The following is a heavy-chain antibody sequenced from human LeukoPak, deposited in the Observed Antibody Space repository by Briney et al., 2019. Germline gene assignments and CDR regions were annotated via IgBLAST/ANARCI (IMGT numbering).Heavy chain of an antibody. J-gene: IGHJ6*03. CDR3: ARGDQLLGPYYYYMDV. V-gene: IGHV1-69*04. Sequence: SVKVSCKASGGTFSSYAISWVRQAPGQGLEWMGRIIPILGIANYAQKFQGRVTITADKSTSTAYMELSSLRSEDTAVYYCARGDQLLGPYYYYMDVWGKGTTVTVSS. CDR1: GGTFSSYA. CDR2: IIPILGIA. D-gene: IGHD2-2*01.